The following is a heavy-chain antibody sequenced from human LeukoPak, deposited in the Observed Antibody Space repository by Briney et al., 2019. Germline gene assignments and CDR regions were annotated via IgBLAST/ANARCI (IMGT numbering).Heavy chain of an antibody. D-gene: IGHD3-10*01. CDR3: ARVSSGLLWFGEGGRAFDI. Sequence: ASVKVSCKASGYTFTSYGISWVRQAPGQGLEWMEWISAYNGNTNYAQKLQGRVTMTTDTSTSTAYMELRSLRSDDTAVYYCARVSSGLLWFGEGGRAFDIWGQGTMVTVSS. J-gene: IGHJ3*02. V-gene: IGHV1-18*01. CDR2: ISAYNGNT. CDR1: GYTFTSYG.